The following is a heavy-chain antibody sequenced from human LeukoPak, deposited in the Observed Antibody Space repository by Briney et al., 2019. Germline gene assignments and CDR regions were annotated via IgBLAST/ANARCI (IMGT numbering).Heavy chain of an antibody. CDR2: INPNSGGT. J-gene: IGHJ4*02. V-gene: IGHV1-2*02. CDR3: ARDRQQLVRGDHFDY. CDR1: GYTFTGYY. D-gene: IGHD6-13*01. Sequence: ASVKVSCKASGYTFTGYYMHWVRQAPGQGLEWMGWINPNSGGTNYAQKFQGRVTMTRDTSISTAYMELSRLRSDDTAVYYCARDRQQLVRGDHFDYWGQGTLVTVSS.